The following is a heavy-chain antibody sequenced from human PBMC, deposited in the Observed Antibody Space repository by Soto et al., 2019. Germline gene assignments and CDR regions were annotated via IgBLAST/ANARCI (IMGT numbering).Heavy chain of an antibody. CDR1: GYTLSTST. J-gene: IGHJ4*02. Sequence: GASVKVSCKASGYTLSTSTVHWVRQAPGQRLEWMGWIDAGNGNTKYSQKFQGRVTITTDTSANTAYMELSSLKSDDTAIYYCVREEPTYGSTFDYWGQGTLVTVSS. V-gene: IGHV1-3*01. D-gene: IGHD3-10*01. CDR3: VREEPTYGSTFDY. CDR2: IDAGNGNT.